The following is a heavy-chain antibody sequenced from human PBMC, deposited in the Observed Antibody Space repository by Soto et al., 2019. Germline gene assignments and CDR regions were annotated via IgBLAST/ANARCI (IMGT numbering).Heavy chain of an antibody. Sequence: GGSLRLSCSASGFTLSTYSMTWVRQAPGKGLEWVSYINSDSSVIRHADSVKGRFTVSRDNVKNLLYLQMNSLRDEDTAVYYCARGLGTSWFFLWGPGTLVTVS. CDR2: INSDSSVI. D-gene: IGHD2-2*01. CDR3: ARGLGTSWFFL. CDR1: GFTLSTYS. V-gene: IGHV3-48*02. J-gene: IGHJ5*02.